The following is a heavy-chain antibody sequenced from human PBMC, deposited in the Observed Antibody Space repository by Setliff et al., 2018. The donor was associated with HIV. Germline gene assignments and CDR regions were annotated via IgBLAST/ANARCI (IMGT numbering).Heavy chain of an antibody. CDR2: FDPQDGET. Sequence: ASVKVSCKVYGYTLSELSIHWVRQAPGKGLEWMGYFDPQDGETVYAQKFQGRVTLTEDTSTGTAYMELSSLRSEDTAMYYCATTAMSHAFDIWGQGTMVTVSS. D-gene: IGHD2-2*01. J-gene: IGHJ3*02. CDR1: GYTLSELS. V-gene: IGHV1-24*01. CDR3: ATTAMSHAFDI.